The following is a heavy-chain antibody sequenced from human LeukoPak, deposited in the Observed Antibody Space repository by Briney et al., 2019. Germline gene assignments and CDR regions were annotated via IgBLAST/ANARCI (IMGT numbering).Heavy chain of an antibody. CDR1: GFAFSDYY. D-gene: IGHD2-15*01. V-gene: IGHV3-11*01. CDR3: ARDHSATSSWFDP. J-gene: IGHJ5*02. CDR2: ISSSSGTI. Sequence: GGSLRLSCAASGFAFSDYYMSWIRQAPGKGLEWVSYISSSSGTIYYADSVKGRFTISRDNAKNSLYLQMNSLRAEDTAVYYCARDHSATSSWFDPWGQGTLVTVSS.